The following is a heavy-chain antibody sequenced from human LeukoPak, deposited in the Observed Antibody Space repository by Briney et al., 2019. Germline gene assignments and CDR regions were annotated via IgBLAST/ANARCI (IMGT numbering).Heavy chain of an antibody. D-gene: IGHD3-22*01. Sequence: PGRSLTLSCPAAGFTFSRYGMHWVRQAPGNGREWVAVICYDGSNKYYAESVKGRSTISRDNSKNTLHLQMNSLRAEDTAVYYCARDPPMYYYDEPGSRDAFDIWGQGTMVTVSS. V-gene: IGHV3-33*01. J-gene: IGHJ3*02. CDR1: GFTFSRYG. CDR2: ICYDGSNK. CDR3: ARDPPMYYYDEPGSRDAFDI.